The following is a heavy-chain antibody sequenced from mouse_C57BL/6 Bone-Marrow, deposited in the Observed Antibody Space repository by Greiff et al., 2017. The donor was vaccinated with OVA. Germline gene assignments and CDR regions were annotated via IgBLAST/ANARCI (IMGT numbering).Heavy chain of an antibody. Sequence: EVQLVESGEGLVKPGGSLKLSCAASGFTFSSYAMSWVRQTPGQRLVWVAYISSGGDYINYTDTVKGRFTISREHARNTRYLQMSILKSKDTAMYYCARDKKGWLLSMGCWGQGTSVTVTS. D-gene: IGHD2-3*01. CDR2: ISSGGDYI. V-gene: IGHV5S21*01. J-gene: IGHJ4*01. CDR3: ARDKKGWLLSMGC. CDR1: GFTFSSYA.